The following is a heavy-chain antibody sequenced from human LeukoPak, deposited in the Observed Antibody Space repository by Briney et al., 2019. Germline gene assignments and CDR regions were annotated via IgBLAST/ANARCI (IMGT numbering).Heavy chain of an antibody. CDR2: ISGSGGSTI. Sequence: GGSLRLSCAASGFTFSSYAMSWVRQAPGKGLEWVSAISGSGGSTIYYADSVKGRFTISRDNAKNSLYLQMNSLRAEDTAVYYCARTAYENVEMATIYFDYWGQGTLVTVSS. D-gene: IGHD5-24*01. V-gene: IGHV3-23*01. J-gene: IGHJ4*02. CDR1: GFTFSSYA. CDR3: ARTAYENVEMATIYFDY.